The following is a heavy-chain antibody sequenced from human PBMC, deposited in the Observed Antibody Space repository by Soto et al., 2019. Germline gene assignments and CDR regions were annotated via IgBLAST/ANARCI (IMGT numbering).Heavy chain of an antibody. J-gene: IGHJ4*02. V-gene: IGHV4-39*01. CDR1: GGSISSYY. Sequence: SETLSLTCTVSGGSISSYYWGWIRRPPGKGLEWIGSIYYSGSTYYNPSLKCRVTISVDTSKNQFSLKLSSVTAADTAVYYCARRWGYSFDYWGQGTLVTVSS. CDR2: IYYSGST. CDR3: ARRWGYSFDY. D-gene: IGHD7-27*01.